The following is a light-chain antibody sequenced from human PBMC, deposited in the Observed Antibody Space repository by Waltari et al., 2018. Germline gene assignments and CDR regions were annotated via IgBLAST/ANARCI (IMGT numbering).Light chain of an antibody. CDR3: QQYYSTPYT. CDR2: WAS. J-gene: IGKJ2*01. V-gene: IGKV4-1*01. Sequence: DIVMTQSPDSLAVSLGERAPINRKSSQSILYSPNNKNYLAWYQQKPGQPPKLLIYWASNRESGVPDRFSGSGSGTDFTLTISSLQAEDVAVYYCQQYYSTPYTFGQGTKLEIK. CDR1: QSILYSPNNKNY.